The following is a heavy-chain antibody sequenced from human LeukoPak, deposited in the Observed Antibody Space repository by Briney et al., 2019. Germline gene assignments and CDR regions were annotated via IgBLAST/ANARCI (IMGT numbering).Heavy chain of an antibody. Sequence: PSETLSLTCTVSGGSISSSSYYWGWIRQPPGKGLEWIGSIYYSGSTYYNPSLKSRVTISVDTSKNQFSLKLSSVTAADTAVYYCARHRYYYRSGSYYGAPYYMDVRGKGTTVTISS. CDR3: ARHRYYYRSGSYYGAPYYMDV. CDR1: GGSISSSSYY. J-gene: IGHJ6*03. CDR2: IYYSGST. D-gene: IGHD3-10*01. V-gene: IGHV4-39*01.